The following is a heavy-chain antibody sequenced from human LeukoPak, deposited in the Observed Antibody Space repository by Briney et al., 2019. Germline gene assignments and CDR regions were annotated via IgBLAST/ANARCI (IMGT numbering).Heavy chain of an antibody. CDR2: IYSGGST. CDR3: ARAESGQWYIDY. J-gene: IGHJ4*02. D-gene: IGHD6-19*01. CDR1: GFTVSSNY. Sequence: GGSLRLSCAASGFTVSSNYMSWVRQAPGKGLEWVSLIYSGGSTYYADSVKGRFTISRNNSKNTLYLQMNSLRAEDTAVYYCARAESGQWYIDYWGQGTLVTVSS. V-gene: IGHV3-66*01.